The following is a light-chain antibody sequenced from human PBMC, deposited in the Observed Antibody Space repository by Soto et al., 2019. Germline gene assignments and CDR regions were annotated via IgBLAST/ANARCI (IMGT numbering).Light chain of an antibody. CDR2: AAS. V-gene: IGKV1-6*01. CDR1: QSIGGF. J-gene: IGKJ1*01. Sequence: IQMTQSPSSLSVSVGDRVTITCRASQSIGGFLNWYQQKLGKAPKLLIYAASSLQSGVPSRFSGSGSGTDFTLTISSLQPEDFATYYCLQDYNYPWTFGQGTKVDIK. CDR3: LQDYNYPWT.